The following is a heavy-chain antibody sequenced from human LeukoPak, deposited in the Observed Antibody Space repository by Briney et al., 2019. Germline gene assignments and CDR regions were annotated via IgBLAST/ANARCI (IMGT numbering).Heavy chain of an antibody. CDR1: GFTFSSYG. CDR2: IRYDGSNK. Sequence: GGSLRLSCAASGFTFSSYGMHWVRQAPGKGLEWVAFIRYDGSNKYYADSVKGRFTISRDNSKNTLYLQTNSLRAEDTAVYYCAKDSCSSTSCYIAGGYWGQGTLVTVSS. D-gene: IGHD2-2*02. V-gene: IGHV3-30*02. J-gene: IGHJ4*02. CDR3: AKDSCSSTSCYIAGGY.